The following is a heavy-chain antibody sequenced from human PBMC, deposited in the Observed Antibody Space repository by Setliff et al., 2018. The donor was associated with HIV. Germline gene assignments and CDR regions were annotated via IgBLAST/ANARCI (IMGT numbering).Heavy chain of an antibody. CDR3: AGVGVFGGWFDP. V-gene: IGHV4-59*01. D-gene: IGHD2-15*01. Sequence: SETLSLTCTVSGGSISNYYWSWLRQPPGKGLAWIGYISYTGSTNYNPSLKSRGTISVDTSKNQFSLKLSSVTAADTAVYYCAGVGVFGGWFDPWGQGTLVTVSS. CDR1: GGSISNYY. CDR2: ISYTGST. J-gene: IGHJ5*02.